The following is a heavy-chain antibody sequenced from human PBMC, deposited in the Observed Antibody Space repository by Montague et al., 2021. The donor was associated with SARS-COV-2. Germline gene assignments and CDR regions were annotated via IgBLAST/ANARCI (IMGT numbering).Heavy chain of an antibody. Sequence: SETLSLTCTVSGGSISSSCYYWGWIRQPPGKGLEWIGSFYYSASTYYNPSLKSRVTISVDTSKNQFSVKLSSVTAADTAVYYGARPHGSGPGSDAFDIWGQGTMVTVSS. V-gene: IGHV4-39*01. CDR1: GGSISSSCYY. CDR3: ARPHGSGPGSDAFDI. J-gene: IGHJ3*02. D-gene: IGHD3-10*01. CDR2: FYYSAST.